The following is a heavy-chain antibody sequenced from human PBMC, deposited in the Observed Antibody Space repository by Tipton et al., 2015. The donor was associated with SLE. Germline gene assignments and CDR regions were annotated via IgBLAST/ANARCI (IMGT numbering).Heavy chain of an antibody. CDR1: GGSISSGSYY. D-gene: IGHD6-13*01. J-gene: IGHJ4*02. V-gene: IGHV4-61*01. CDR3: ARRAAGNFDY. Sequence: TLSLTCTVSGGSISSGSYYWTWIRQPPGKGLEWIGYIYYSGSTNYNPSLKSRVTISVDTSKNQFSLKLSSVTAADTAVYYCARRAAGNFDYWGQGTLVAVSS. CDR2: IYYSGST.